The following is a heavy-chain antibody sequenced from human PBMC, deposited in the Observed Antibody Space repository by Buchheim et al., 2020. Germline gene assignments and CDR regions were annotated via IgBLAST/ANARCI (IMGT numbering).Heavy chain of an antibody. V-gene: IGHV2-5*02. CDR3: AYSRGRFWNGPYV. CDR2: IYWDDAK. J-gene: IGHJ6*03. CDR1: GLSLTTHGVG. D-gene: IGHD3-3*01. Sequence: QITLKESGPTLVKPTETLTLTCSFSGLSLTTHGVGVGWIRQPPGKALEWLGLIYWDDAKRYSPSLNTRLTITMDSSKTQVVFILTNMDPVDTGTYYCAYSRGRFWNGPYVWGKGT.